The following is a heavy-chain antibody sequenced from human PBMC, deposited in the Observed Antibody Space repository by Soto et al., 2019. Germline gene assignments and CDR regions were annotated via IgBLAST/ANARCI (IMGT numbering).Heavy chain of an antibody. J-gene: IGHJ4*02. V-gene: IGHV3-21*01. Sequence: GGSLRLSCAASGFTFSSYSMNWVRQAPGKGLEWVSSISSSSSYIYYADSVKGRFTISRDNAKNSLYLQMNSLRAEDTAVYYGARDSKFNYYDSSGYYDYFDYWGQGTLVTVSS. CDR1: GFTFSSYS. CDR3: ARDSKFNYYDSSGYYDYFDY. D-gene: IGHD3-22*01. CDR2: ISSSSSYI.